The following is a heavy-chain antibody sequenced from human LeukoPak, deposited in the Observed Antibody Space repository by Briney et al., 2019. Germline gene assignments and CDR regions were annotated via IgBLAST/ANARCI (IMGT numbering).Heavy chain of an antibody. CDR3: VKLVVAAAGNFDY. CDR2: ISSNGGST. CDR1: GFTFSSYA. Sequence: GGSLRLSCSASGFTFSSYAMHWVRQAPGKGLEYVSAISSNGGSTYYADSVKGRFTISRDNSKNTLYLQMSSLRAEDTAVYYCVKLVVAAAGNFDYWGQGTLVTVSP. D-gene: IGHD6-13*01. J-gene: IGHJ4*02. V-gene: IGHV3-64D*06.